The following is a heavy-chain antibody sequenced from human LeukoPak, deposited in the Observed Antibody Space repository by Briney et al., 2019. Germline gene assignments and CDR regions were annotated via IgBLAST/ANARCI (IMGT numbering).Heavy chain of an antibody. Sequence: SXXLSLTCTVSGGSISSYYWSWIRQPPGKGLEWIGYIYYSGSTNYNPSLKSRVTISVDTSKNQFSLKLSSVTAADTAVYYCARDSYEKVLWGQGTLVTVSS. D-gene: IGHD3-16*01. CDR2: IYYSGST. J-gene: IGHJ4*02. CDR3: ARDSYEKVL. CDR1: GGSISSYY. V-gene: IGHV4-59*01.